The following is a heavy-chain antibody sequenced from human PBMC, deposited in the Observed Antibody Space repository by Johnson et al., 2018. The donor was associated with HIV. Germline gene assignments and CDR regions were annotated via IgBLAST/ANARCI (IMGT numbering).Heavy chain of an antibody. CDR2: ISNDGSNK. J-gene: IGHJ3*02. V-gene: IGHV3-30*19. Sequence: QVQLVESGGGVVQPGGSLRLSCAASGFTFSTYGMHWVRQAPGKGLEWVAVISNDGSNKYYAQSVKGRFTISRDNSKNTLYLQMNSLRADDTAVYYCARDVRGYYDSSGYPYLDAFDIWGQGTMVTVSS. CDR3: ARDVRGYYDSSGYPYLDAFDI. D-gene: IGHD3-22*01. CDR1: GFTFSTYG.